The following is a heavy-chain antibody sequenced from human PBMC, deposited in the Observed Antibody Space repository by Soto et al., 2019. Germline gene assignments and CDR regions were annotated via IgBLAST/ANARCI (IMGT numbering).Heavy chain of an antibody. V-gene: IGHV3-30-3*01. Sequence: QVQLVESGGGVVQPGRSLRLSCAASGFTFSSYAMHWVRQAPGKGLEWVAVISYDGSNKYYADSVKGRFTISRDNSKNTLYLPMNSLRAEDTAVYYCARENLDGYNQSPTFDYWGQGTLVTVSS. CDR2: ISYDGSNK. CDR3: ARENLDGYNQSPTFDY. J-gene: IGHJ4*02. CDR1: GFTFSSYA. D-gene: IGHD5-12*01.